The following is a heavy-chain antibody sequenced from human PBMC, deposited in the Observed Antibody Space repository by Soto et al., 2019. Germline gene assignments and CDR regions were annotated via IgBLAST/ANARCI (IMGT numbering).Heavy chain of an antibody. J-gene: IGHJ5*02. V-gene: IGHV4-34*01. Sequence: QVQLQQWGAGLLKPSETLSLTCAVYGGSFSGYYWSWIRQPPGKGLEWIGEINHSGSTNYNPSLKRRVTISVDTSKNQFSLKLSSVTAADTAVYYCARQGRCTNGVCYRGWFDPWGQGTLVTVSS. D-gene: IGHD2-8*01. CDR2: INHSGST. CDR1: GGSFSGYY. CDR3: ARQGRCTNGVCYRGWFDP.